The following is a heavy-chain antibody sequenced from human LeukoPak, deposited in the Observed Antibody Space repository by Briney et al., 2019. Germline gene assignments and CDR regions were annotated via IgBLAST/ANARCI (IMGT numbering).Heavy chain of an antibody. CDR1: GGSISSSSYY. CDR2: INHSGST. Sequence: SETLSLTCTVSGGSISSSSYYWSWIRQPPGKGLEWIGEINHSGSTNYNPSLKSRVTISVDTSKNQFSLKLSSVTAADTAVYYCARGRRYQLLRDYGMDVWGQGTTVTVSS. CDR3: ARGRRYQLLRDYGMDV. V-gene: IGHV4-39*07. J-gene: IGHJ6*02. D-gene: IGHD2-2*01.